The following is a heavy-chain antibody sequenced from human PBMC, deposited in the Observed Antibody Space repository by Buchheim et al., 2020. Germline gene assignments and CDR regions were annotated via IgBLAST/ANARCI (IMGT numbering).Heavy chain of an antibody. D-gene: IGHD4-17*01. Sequence: EVQLVESGGGLVKPGGSLRLSCAVSGFTFSSYSMSWVRQAPGKGLEWVSSISSSSSYIYYEDSVKGRFTVSRDNAKNSLYLQMNSLRAEDTALYYCASAYTDYGPEHWGLGTL. J-gene: IGHJ1*01. CDR2: ISSSSSYI. CDR1: GFTFSSYS. CDR3: ASAYTDYGPEH. V-gene: IGHV3-21*06.